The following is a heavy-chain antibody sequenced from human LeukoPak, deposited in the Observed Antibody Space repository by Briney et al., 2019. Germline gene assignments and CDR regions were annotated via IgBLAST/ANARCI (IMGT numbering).Heavy chain of an antibody. J-gene: IGHJ4*02. CDR3: ASLGGGSTVTTYLNY. Sequence: SVRVSCKASGGTFSSYAISWVRQAPGQGLEWMGGIIPIFGTANYAQKFQGRVTITADESTSTAYMELSSLRSEDTAVYYCASLGGGSTVTTYLNYWGQGTLVTVSS. CDR1: GGTFSSYA. CDR2: IIPIFGTA. D-gene: IGHD4-17*01. V-gene: IGHV1-69*13.